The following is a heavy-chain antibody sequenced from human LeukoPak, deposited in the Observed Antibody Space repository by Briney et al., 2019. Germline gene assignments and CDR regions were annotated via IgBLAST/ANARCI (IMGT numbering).Heavy chain of an antibody. Sequence: PGGSLRLSCAASGSTFSRYSMNWVRQAPGKGPEWISHISYGSSNIYYADSVKGRFTISRDNAKNSLYLQMNSLRDEDTAVYYCAVHGGYWGQGVLVTVSS. V-gene: IGHV3-48*02. CDR2: ISYGSSNI. CDR3: AVHGGY. J-gene: IGHJ4*02. CDR1: GSTFSRYS. D-gene: IGHD3-3*01.